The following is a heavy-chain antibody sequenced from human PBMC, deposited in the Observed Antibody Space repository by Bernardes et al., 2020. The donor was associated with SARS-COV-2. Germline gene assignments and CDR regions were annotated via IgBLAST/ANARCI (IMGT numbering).Heavy chain of an antibody. CDR3: ARVRIGGVDPTSTNFYYYYGLDV. CDR1: GGSISIAGHY. CDR2: IYFNGYA. J-gene: IGHJ6*02. V-gene: IGHV4-31*03. Sequence: SEPLSLTCTVSGGSISIAGHYWSWIRQRPGKGLEWIGHIYFNGYAYYSPSLKSRLSVSVDTSKSQFSLRLNSVTAADTAIYYCARVRIGGVDPTSTNFYYYYGLDVWGQGTTVSVSS. D-gene: IGHD3-10*01.